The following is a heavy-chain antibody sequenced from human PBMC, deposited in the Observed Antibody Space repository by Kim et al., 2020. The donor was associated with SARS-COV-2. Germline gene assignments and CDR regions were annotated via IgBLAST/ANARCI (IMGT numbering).Heavy chain of an antibody. CDR2: INTNTGNP. V-gene: IGHV7-4-1*02. J-gene: IGHJ6*02. D-gene: IGHD6-13*01. CDR1: GYTFTSYA. CDR3: ARRHSSSWSYYYYYGMDV. Sequence: ASVKVSCKASGYTFTSYAMNWVRQAPGQGLEWMGWINTNTGNPTYAQGFTGRFVFSLDTSVSTAYLQISSLKAEDTAVYYCARRHSSSWSYYYYYGMDVWGQGTTVTVSS.